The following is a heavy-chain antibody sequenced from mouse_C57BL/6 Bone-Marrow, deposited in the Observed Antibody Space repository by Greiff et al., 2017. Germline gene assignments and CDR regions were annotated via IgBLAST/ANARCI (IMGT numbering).Heavy chain of an antibody. D-gene: IGHD2-4*01. CDR3: TGHYYDYDGYFDV. V-gene: IGHV6-3*01. CDR1: GFTFSNYW. J-gene: IGHJ1*03. CDR2: IRLKSDNYAT. Sequence: EVKLEESGGGLVQPGGSMKLSCVASGFTFSNYWMNWVRQSPEKGLEWVAQIRLKSDNYATHYAESVKGRFTISRDDSKSRVYVQMNNIRAENTGIYYCTGHYYDYDGYFDVWGTGTTVTVSS.